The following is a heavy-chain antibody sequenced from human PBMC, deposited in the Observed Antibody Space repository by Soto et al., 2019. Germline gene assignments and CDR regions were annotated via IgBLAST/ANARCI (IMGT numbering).Heavy chain of an antibody. CDR3: ARHPRLSGSLDY. Sequence: KPSETLSLTCTVSGGPISNYYWSWVRQCPEKGLEWIGYIFYTGSTNYNPSLESRVTISLNTSKSQFSLMLSSVTAADTAVYYCARHPRLSGSLDYWGQGTLVTVSS. CDR1: GGPISNYY. CDR2: IFYTGST. J-gene: IGHJ4*02. V-gene: IGHV4-59*08.